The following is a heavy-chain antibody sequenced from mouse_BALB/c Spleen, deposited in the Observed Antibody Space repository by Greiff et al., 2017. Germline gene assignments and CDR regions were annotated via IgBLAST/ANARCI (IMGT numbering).Heavy chain of an antibody. CDR3: AKHKYGNHYAMDY. CDR2: IWGGGST. V-gene: IGHV2-6-5*01. CDR1: GFSLTDYG. D-gene: IGHD2-10*02. J-gene: IGHJ4*01. Sequence: VQLQQSGPGLVAPSQSLSITCTVSGFSLTDYGVSWIRQPPGKGLEWLGVIWGGGSTYYNSALKSRLSISKDNSKSQVFLKMNSLQTDDTAMYYCAKHKYGNHYAMDYWGQGTSVTVSS.